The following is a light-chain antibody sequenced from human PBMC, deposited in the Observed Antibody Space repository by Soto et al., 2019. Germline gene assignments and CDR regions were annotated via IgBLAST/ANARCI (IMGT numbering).Light chain of an antibody. V-gene: IGKV3-20*01. CDR3: QQYGSSPRT. Sequence: TQSPAILSVSPGERATVSCRASQSLSSNLAWYQQKPGQAPRLLIYGASSRPSGISDRFTGSGSGTDFTLTITTLEPEDFAVYYCQQYGSSPRTFGLGTKVDIK. J-gene: IGKJ1*01. CDR2: GAS. CDR1: QSLSSN.